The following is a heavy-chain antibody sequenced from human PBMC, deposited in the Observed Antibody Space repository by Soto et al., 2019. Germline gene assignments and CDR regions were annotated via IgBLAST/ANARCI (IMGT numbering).Heavy chain of an antibody. CDR2: IYFSGST. Sequence: QVQLKESGPGLLKPSQTLSLSCTVSAASIDSDDYYWNWFRQTPGKGLEWIGYIYFSGSTYFNPSHKSRLTKSLETAKNQYSLNLTSVGAAVTALHFCAGSFCPNGHCYSGFDSWGQGSVVSVSS. J-gene: IGHJ5*01. V-gene: IGHV4-30-4*01. CDR1: AASIDSDDYY. D-gene: IGHD2-8*01. CDR3: AGSFCPNGHCYSGFDS.